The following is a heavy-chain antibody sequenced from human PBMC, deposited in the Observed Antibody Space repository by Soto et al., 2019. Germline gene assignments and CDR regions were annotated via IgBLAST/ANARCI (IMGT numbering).Heavy chain of an antibody. V-gene: IGHV3-9*01. Sequence: EVQLVESGGGLVQPGRSLRLSCAASGFTFDDYAMHWVRKAPGKGLEWVSGISWNSGSIGYADSVKGRFTISRDNAKNSLYLQMNSMRAEDTALYYCAKDIGTGEQRDWYFDLWGRGTLVTVSS. CDR1: GFTFDDYA. CDR3: AKDIGTGEQRDWYFDL. D-gene: IGHD7-27*01. CDR2: ISWNSGSI. J-gene: IGHJ2*01.